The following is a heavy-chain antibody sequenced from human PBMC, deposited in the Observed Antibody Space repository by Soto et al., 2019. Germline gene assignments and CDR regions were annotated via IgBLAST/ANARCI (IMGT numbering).Heavy chain of an antibody. CDR3: ARDPWAADY. D-gene: IGHD3-16*01. CDR1: GFTVTTNY. V-gene: IGHV3-66*01. J-gene: IGHJ4*02. Sequence: GGSLRLSCAASGFTVTTNYMSWVRQPPGKGLEWVSVIYSGGSTFYADSVRGRFTISRDNSKNTVNLQMNSLGAEDTAVYYCARDPWAADYWGQGTLVTVSS. CDR2: IYSGGST.